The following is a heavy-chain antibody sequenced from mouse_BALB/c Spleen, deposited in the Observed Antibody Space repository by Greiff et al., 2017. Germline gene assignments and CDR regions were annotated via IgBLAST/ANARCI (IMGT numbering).Heavy chain of an antibody. J-gene: IGHJ4*01. D-gene: IGHD2-13*01. CDR3: NAYNGDYYAMDY. CDR2: IDPENGDT. CDR1: GFNIKDYY. V-gene: IGHV14-4*02. Sequence: VQLQQSGAELVRSGASVKLSCTASGFNIKDYYMHWVKQRPEQGLEWIGWIDPENGDTEYAPKFQGKATMTADTSSNTAYLQLSSLTSEDTAVYYCNAYNGDYYAMDYGGQGTSVTVSS.